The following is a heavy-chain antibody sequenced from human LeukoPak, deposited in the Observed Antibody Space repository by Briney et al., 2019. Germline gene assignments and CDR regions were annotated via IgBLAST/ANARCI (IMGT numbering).Heavy chain of an antibody. CDR2: IYYSGST. D-gene: IGHD3-10*01. CDR1: GDSINRNSNY. V-gene: IGHV4-39*01. Sequence: SETLSLTCIVSGDSINRNSNYWGWLRQPPGRELEGIGSIYYSGSTYYNPSLKSRVTISADASKNRFSLRLSSVTATDTAVYYCARHGFYYASGPLFDYWGQGILVTVSS. J-gene: IGHJ4*02. CDR3: ARHGFYYASGPLFDY.